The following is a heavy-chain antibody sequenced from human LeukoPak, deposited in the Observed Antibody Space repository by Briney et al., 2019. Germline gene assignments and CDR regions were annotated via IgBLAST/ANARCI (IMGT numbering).Heavy chain of an antibody. CDR2: ISYDGSNK. Sequence: AGGSLRLSCAASGFTFSSYAMHWVRQAPGKGLEGVAVISYDGSNKYYAGSVKGRFTISRDNAKNSLYLQMNSLRAEDTAVYYCARETRSGVLMVLKTYFDYWGQGTLVTVSS. CDR1: GFTFSSYA. CDR3: ARETRSGVLMVLKTYFDY. V-gene: IGHV3-30-3*01. D-gene: IGHD2-8*01. J-gene: IGHJ4*02.